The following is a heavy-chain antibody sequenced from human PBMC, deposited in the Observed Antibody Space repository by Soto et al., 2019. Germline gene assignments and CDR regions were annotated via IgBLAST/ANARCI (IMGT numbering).Heavy chain of an antibody. CDR1: GFTFSSYA. Sequence: GGSLRLSCAASGFTFSSYAMSWVRQAPGKGLEWVSAISGSGGSTYYADSVKGRFTISRDNSKNTLYLQMNSLRAEDTAVYYCARYTTSPAGTGENDYWGQGTLVTVSS. V-gene: IGHV3-23*01. CDR3: ARYTTSPAGTGENDY. D-gene: IGHD6-13*01. CDR2: ISGSGGST. J-gene: IGHJ4*02.